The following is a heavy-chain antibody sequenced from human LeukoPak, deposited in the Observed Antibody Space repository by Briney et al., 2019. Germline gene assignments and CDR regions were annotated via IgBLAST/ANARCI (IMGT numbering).Heavy chain of an antibody. J-gene: IGHJ4*02. CDR2: IIPILGIA. D-gene: IGHD6-13*01. Sequence: ASVKVSCKASGYDFTSYAMHWVRQAPGQRLEWMGRIIPILGIANYAQKFQGRVTITADKPTSTAYMELSSLRSEDTAVYYCARGMAAAGLVGVDYWGQGTLVTVSS. CDR1: GYDFTSYA. CDR3: ARGMAAAGLVGVDY. V-gene: IGHV1-69*04.